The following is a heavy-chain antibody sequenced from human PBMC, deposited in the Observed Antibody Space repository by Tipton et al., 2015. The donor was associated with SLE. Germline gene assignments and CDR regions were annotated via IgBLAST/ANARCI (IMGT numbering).Heavy chain of an antibody. V-gene: IGHV3-73*01. D-gene: IGHD6-13*01. CDR1: GFTFSGSA. CDR2: IRSKANSYAT. Sequence: SLRLSCAASGFTFSGSAMHWVRQASGKGLEWVGRIRSKANSYATAYAASVKGRFTISRDDSKNTAYLQMNSLKTEDTAVYYCTRREDIAAAGKGDYWGQGTLVTVSS. CDR3: TRREDIAAAGKGDY. J-gene: IGHJ4*02.